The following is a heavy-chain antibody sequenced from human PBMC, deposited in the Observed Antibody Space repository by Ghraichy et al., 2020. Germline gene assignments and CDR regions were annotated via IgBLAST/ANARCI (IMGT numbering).Heavy chain of an antibody. V-gene: IGHV4-39*01. CDR1: GGSISSSSYY. CDR2: IYYSGST. J-gene: IGHJ4*02. Sequence: GALSLTCTVSGGSISSSSYYWGWIRQPPGKGLEWIGSIYYSGSTYYNPSLKSRVTISVDTSKNQFSLKLSSVTAADTAVYYCARHGTDCSGGSCYSRAHFDYWGQGTLVTVSS. D-gene: IGHD2-15*01. CDR3: ARHGTDCSGGSCYSRAHFDY.